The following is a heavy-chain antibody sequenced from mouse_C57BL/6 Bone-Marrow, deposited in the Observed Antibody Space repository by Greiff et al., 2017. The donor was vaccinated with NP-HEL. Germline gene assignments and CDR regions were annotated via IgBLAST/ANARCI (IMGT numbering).Heavy chain of an antibody. J-gene: IGHJ3*01. CDR3: ARSRGALAY. CDR1: GYTFTSYG. Sequence: QVQLQQSGAELARPGASVKLSCKASGYTFTSYGISWVKQRTGQGLEWIGEIYPRSGNTYYNEKFKGKATLTADKSSSTAYMELRSLTSEDSAVYFCARSRGALAYWGQGTLVTVSA. CDR2: IYPRSGNT. D-gene: IGHD3-1*01. V-gene: IGHV1-81*01.